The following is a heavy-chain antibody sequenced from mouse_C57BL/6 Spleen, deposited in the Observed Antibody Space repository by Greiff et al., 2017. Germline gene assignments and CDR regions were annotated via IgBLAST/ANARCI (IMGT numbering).Heavy chain of an antibody. D-gene: IGHD1-1*01. V-gene: IGHV1-69*01. CDR1: GYTFTSYW. CDR2: IDPSDSYT. Sequence: QVQLQQPGAELVMPGASVKLSCKASGYTFTSYWMHWVKQRPGQGLEWIGEIDPSDSYTNYNQKFKGKSTLTVDKSSSTAYMQLSSLTSEGSAVYYCARGTTVVGPFAYWGQGTLVTVSA. CDR3: ARGTTVVGPFAY. J-gene: IGHJ3*01.